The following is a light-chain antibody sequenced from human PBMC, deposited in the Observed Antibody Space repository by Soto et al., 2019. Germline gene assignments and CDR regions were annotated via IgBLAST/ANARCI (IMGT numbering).Light chain of an antibody. J-gene: IGLJ3*02. CDR1: SSDIGGYNF. CDR2: EVN. V-gene: IGLV2-8*01. Sequence: QSALTQPPSASGSPGQSVTISCTGTSSDIGGYNFVSWYQQHPGKAPKLIIYEVNKRPSVVPDRFSGSKSGNTASLTVSGLQADDEGDYYCSSYAGTNNLGVFGGGTKLTVL. CDR3: SSYAGTNNLGV.